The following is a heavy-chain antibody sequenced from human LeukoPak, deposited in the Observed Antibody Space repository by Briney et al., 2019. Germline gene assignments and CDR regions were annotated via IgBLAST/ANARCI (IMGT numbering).Heavy chain of an antibody. CDR1: GFTFSSYA. J-gene: IGHJ4*02. CDR3: AKDGITMVRGVIMPAVS. V-gene: IGHV3-23*01. Sequence: GGSLRLSCAASGFTFSSYAMSWVRQAPGKGLEWVSAISGSGGSTYYADSVKGRFTISRDNSKNTLYLQMNSLRAEDTAVYYCAKDGITMVRGVIMPAVSCGQGTLVTVSS. CDR2: ISGSGGST. D-gene: IGHD3-10*01.